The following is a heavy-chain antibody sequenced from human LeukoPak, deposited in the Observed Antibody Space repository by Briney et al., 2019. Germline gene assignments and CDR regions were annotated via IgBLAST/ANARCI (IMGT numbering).Heavy chain of an antibody. D-gene: IGHD6-13*01. Sequence: GGSLRLSCAASGFTFSSYWMSWVRQAPGKALEWVANIKQDGSEKYYVDSVKGRFTISRDNAKNSLYLQMNSLRAEDTAVYYCARDRYISRSWGYDFDYWGQGTLVTVSS. V-gene: IGHV3-7*01. CDR1: GFTFSSYW. CDR2: IKQDGSEK. J-gene: IGHJ4*02. CDR3: ARDRYISRSWGYDFDY.